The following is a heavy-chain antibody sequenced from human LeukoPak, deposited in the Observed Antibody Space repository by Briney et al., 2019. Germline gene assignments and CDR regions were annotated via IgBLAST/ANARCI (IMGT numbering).Heavy chain of an antibody. V-gene: IGHV3-30*03. D-gene: IGHD3-3*01. CDR1: GFTFSSYG. J-gene: IGHJ4*02. Sequence: GRSLRLSCAASGFTFSSYGMHWVRQAPGKGLEWVAVISYDGSNKYYADSVKGRFTISRDNSKNTLYLQMNSLRAEDTAVYYCARDLWSGPVDYWGQGTLVTVSS. CDR3: ARDLWSGPVDY. CDR2: ISYDGSNK.